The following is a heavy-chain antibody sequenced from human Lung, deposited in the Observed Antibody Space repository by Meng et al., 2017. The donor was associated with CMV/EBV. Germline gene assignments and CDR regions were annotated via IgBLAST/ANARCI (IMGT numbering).Heavy chain of an antibody. CDR3: ARAPYESNFDP. D-gene: IGHD3-22*01. Sequence: SCKASTYTFTGYYMHWVRQAPGQGLEWLGWINPGTGGTDCAQKFQGRVTMTRDTSISTVHLELTTLTSDDTAVYFCARAPYESNFDPWGQGTLVTVSS. V-gene: IGHV1-2*02. CDR2: INPGTGGT. J-gene: IGHJ5*02. CDR1: TYTFTGYY.